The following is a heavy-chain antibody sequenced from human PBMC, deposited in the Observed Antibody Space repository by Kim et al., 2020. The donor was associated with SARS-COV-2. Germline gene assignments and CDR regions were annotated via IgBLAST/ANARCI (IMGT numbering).Heavy chain of an antibody. CDR2: IYYNGRT. D-gene: IGHD3-22*01. V-gene: IGHV4-31*03. Sequence: SETLSLTCTVSSVSINIGGYYWSWVRRHPGKGLEYIGYIYYNGRTDYNPSLKSRVSISLDRSQNQFSLNLTSVTAADTAVYYCARIADYDMYYFDYWGRGTLVTVSS. CDR3: ARIADYDMYYFDY. J-gene: IGHJ4*02. CDR1: SVSINIGGYY.